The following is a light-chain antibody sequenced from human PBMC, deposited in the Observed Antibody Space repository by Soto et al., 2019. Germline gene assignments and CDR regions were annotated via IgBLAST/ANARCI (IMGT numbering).Light chain of an antibody. J-gene: IGKJ1*01. CDR3: QQYNNWPWT. CDR1: QSVATN. Sequence: EIVMTQSPATLAVSPGDTATLSCRAGQSVATNLAWYQQKPGQPPRLLIYGASTRATGIPARFSGRGSGTDFTLTVSRLQSVDFAVYSCQQYNNWPWTFGQGTKVDI. CDR2: GAS. V-gene: IGKV3-15*01.